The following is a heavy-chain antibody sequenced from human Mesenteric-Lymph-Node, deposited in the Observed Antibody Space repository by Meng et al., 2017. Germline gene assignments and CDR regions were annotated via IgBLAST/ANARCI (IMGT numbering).Heavy chain of an antibody. CDR2: IHGDGSTP. CDR3: ARRSAAGGFLDY. V-gene: IGHV3-74*01. Sequence: GGSLRLSCEASGFTFNTYWMHWVRQAPGKGLLWVSRIHGDGSTPSYADSVRGRFTISRDNAKNTLYLQMNNLRAEDTAVYFCARRSAAGGFLDYWGQGTQVT. CDR1: GFTFNTYW. J-gene: IGHJ4*02. D-gene: IGHD6-13*01.